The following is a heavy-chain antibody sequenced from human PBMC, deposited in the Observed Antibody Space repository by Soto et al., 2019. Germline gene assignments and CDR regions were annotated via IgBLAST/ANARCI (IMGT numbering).Heavy chain of an antibody. V-gene: IGHV1-18*04. CDR1: GYTFAHYG. CDR2: ISAYNGNT. CDR3: ARDQVYYYGSGSYRYYYGMDV. Sequence: ASVKVSCKASGYTFAHYGISWVRQAPGQGLEWMGWISAYNGNTNYAQKLQGRVTMTTDTSTSTAYMELRSLRSDDTAVYYCARDQVYYYGSGSYRYYYGMDVWGQGTTVTVSS. J-gene: IGHJ6*02. D-gene: IGHD3-10*01.